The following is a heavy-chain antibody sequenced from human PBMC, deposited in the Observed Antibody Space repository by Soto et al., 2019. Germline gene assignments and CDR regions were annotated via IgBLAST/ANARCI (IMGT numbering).Heavy chain of an antibody. CDR3: ARVDWGSPYYYYYYMDV. D-gene: IGHD3-9*01. J-gene: IGHJ6*03. CDR1: GYTFTSYY. CDR2: INPSGGST. Sequence: ASVKVSCKASGYTFTSYYMHWVRQAPGQGLEWMGIINPSGGSTSYAQKFQGRVTMTRDTSTSTVYMELSSLRSEDTAVYYCARVDWGSPYYYYYYMDVWGKGTTVTVSS. V-gene: IGHV1-46*01.